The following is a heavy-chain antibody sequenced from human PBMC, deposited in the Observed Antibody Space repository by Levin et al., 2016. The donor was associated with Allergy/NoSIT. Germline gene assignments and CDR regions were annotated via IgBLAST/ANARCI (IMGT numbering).Heavy chain of an antibody. Sequence: WVRQAPGQGLEWMGRIIPILGIANYAQKFQGRVTITADKSTSTAYMELSSLRSEDTAVYYCARDSPTYSGFDYWGQGTLVTVSS. J-gene: IGHJ4*02. V-gene: IGHV1-69*04. CDR2: IIPILGIA. CDR3: ARDSPTYSGFDY. D-gene: IGHD2-21*01.